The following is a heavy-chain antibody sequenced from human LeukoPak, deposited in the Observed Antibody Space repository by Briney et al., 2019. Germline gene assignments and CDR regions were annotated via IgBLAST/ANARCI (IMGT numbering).Heavy chain of an antibody. CDR1: GFTFSSYW. CDR3: ARGQWLVRDFDY. D-gene: IGHD6-19*01. CDR2: IYYSGST. J-gene: IGHJ4*02. V-gene: IGHV4-59*06. Sequence: GSLRLSCAVSGFTFSSYWMSWVRQAPGKGLEWIGYIYYSGSTYYNPSLKSRVTISVDTSKNQFSLKLSSVTAADTAVYYCARGQWLVRDFDYWGQGTLVTVSS.